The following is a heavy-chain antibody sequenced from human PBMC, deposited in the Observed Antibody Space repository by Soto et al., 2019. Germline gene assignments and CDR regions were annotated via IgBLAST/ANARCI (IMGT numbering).Heavy chain of an antibody. CDR3: AREADYYYGMDV. Sequence: QVQLVQSGAEVKKPGASVKVSCKASGYTFTSYAMHWVRQAPGQRLEWMGWINAGNGNTKYSQKFQGRVTITRDTSASTAYMELSSLRSEDTAVYYCAREADYYYGMDVWGQGTTVTVSS. CDR2: INAGNGNT. J-gene: IGHJ6*02. CDR1: GYTFTSYA. D-gene: IGHD6-19*01. V-gene: IGHV1-3*01.